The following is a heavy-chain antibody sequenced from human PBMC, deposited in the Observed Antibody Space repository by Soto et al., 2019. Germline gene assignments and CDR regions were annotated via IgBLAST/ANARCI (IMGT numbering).Heavy chain of an antibody. CDR2: ISGYNGNT. CDR3: VRDTYYYHSSGPAPFEY. Sequence: GASVKVSCKASGYTFTNYYMHWVRQAPGRGLEWVGWISGYNGNTNYAQKFQGTVILTTDTPTTTGYMEIKSLSSDDTAVYYCVRDTYYYHSSGPAPFEYWGQGTQVTVSS. V-gene: IGHV1-18*04. CDR1: GYTFTNYY. J-gene: IGHJ4*02. D-gene: IGHD3-22*01.